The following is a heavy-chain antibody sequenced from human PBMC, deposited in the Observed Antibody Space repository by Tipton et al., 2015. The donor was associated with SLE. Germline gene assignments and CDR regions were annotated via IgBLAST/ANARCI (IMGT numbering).Heavy chain of an antibody. CDR2: IYYSGST. CDR3: ARATPTFYYESTGYPIDY. V-gene: IGHV4-59*08. CDR1: GGSISSHY. Sequence: TLSLTCTVSGGSISSHYWSWIRQPPGKGLEWIGYIYYSGSTNYNPSLKSRVTISVDTSKNQFSLKLSSVTAADTAVYYCARATPTFYYESTGYPIDYWGQGILDTVSS. J-gene: IGHJ4*02. D-gene: IGHD3-22*01.